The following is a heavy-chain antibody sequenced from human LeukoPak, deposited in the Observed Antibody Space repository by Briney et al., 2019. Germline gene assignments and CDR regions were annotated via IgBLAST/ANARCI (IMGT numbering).Heavy chain of an antibody. CDR3: ARWVGATAAFDYFDY. CDR2: IYYSGST. CDR1: GGSISSGDYY. D-gene: IGHD1-26*01. Sequence: KPSQTLSLTCTVSGGSISSGDYYWGWIRQPPGKGLEWIGYIYYSGSTYYNPSLKSRVTISIDTSKNQFSLKLSSVTAADTAVYYCARWVGATAAFDYFDYWGQGTLVTVSS. V-gene: IGHV4-30-4*01. J-gene: IGHJ4*02.